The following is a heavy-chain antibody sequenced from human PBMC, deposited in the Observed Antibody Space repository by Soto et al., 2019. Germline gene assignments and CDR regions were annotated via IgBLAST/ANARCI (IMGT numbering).Heavy chain of an antibody. J-gene: IGHJ4*02. D-gene: IGHD6-13*01. Sequence: EVQLLESGGGLVQPGGSLRLSCVASGFTFRSYAMNWVRQAPGKGLDWVSGISGSGAYTYYADSVKGRFTISRDNSKTTVYLQMNSLRVEDTAVYYCANDIEATGTYDYWGQGTLVTVSS. CDR3: ANDIEATGTYDY. CDR1: GFTFRSYA. CDR2: ISGSGAYT. V-gene: IGHV3-23*01.